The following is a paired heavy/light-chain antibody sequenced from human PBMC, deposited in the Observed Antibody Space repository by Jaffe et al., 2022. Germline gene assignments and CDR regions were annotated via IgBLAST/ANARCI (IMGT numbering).Heavy chain of an antibody. D-gene: IGHD7-27*01. CDR1: GFTFSNYE. V-gene: IGHV3-48*03. CDR2: ISSSGSTI. J-gene: IGHJ4*02. CDR3: ARTVGYLGCFDY. Sequence: EVQLVESGGGLVQPGGSLRLSCAASGFTFSNYEMNWVRQAPGKGLEWLSYISSSGSTIYYADSVKGRFTISRDNAKNSLYLQMNSLRAEDTAVYYCARTVGYLGCFDYWGQGTLVTVSS.
Light chain of an antibody. V-gene: IGKV4-1*01. Sequence: DIVMTQSPDSLAVSLGERATINCKSSQSVLYSSNNKNYLAWYQQKPGQPPKLLIYWASTRESGVPDRFSGSGSGTDFTLTISSLQAEDVAVYYCQQYYSTPPATFGGGTKVEIK. CDR2: WAS. CDR1: QSVLYSSNNKNY. J-gene: IGKJ4*01. CDR3: QQYYSTPPAT.